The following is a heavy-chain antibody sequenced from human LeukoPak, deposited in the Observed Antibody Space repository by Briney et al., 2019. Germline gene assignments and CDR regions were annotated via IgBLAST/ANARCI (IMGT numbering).Heavy chain of an antibody. CDR3: ARVEDIVVVPAAIDY. D-gene: IGHD2-2*01. Sequence: GGSLRLSCAASGFTFSSYSMNWVRQAPRKGLEWVSSISSSSSYIYYADSVKGRFTISRDNAKNSLYLQMNSLRAEDTAVYYCARVEDIVVVPAAIDYWGQGTLVTVSS. CDR1: GFTFSSYS. CDR2: ISSSSSYI. J-gene: IGHJ4*02. V-gene: IGHV3-21*01.